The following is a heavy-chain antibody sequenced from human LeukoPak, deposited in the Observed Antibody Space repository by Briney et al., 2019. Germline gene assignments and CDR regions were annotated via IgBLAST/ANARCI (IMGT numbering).Heavy chain of an antibody. CDR1: GYTFTGYY. CDR3: ARDVAAAGTVGDWYFDL. CDR2: INPNSGGT. Sequence: ASVKVSCKASGYTFTGYYMHWVRQAPGQGLEWMGWINPNSGGTNYAQKFQGRVTMTRDTSISTAYMELSGLRSDDTAVYYCARDVAAAGTVGDWYFDLWGRGTLVTVSS. J-gene: IGHJ2*01. V-gene: IGHV1-2*02. D-gene: IGHD6-13*01.